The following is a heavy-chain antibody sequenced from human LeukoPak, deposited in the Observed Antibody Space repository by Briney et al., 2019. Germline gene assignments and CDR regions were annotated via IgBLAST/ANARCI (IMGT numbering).Heavy chain of an antibody. CDR3: ARAPTGYSSSWDFGY. J-gene: IGHJ4*02. V-gene: IGHV1-2*02. CDR2: INPNSGGT. CDR1: GYTFTGYY. Sequence: ASVKVSCKASGYTFTGYYMHWVRQAPGQGLEWMGWINPNSGGTNYAQKFQGRVTMTRDTSISTAYMELRSLRSDDTAVYYCARAPTGYSSSWDFGYWGQGTLVTVSS. D-gene: IGHD6-13*01.